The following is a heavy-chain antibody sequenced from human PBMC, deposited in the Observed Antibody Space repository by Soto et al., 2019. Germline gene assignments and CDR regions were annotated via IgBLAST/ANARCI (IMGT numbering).Heavy chain of an antibody. CDR3: ARVPGP. V-gene: IGHV4-30-2*01. CDR2: IYHSGST. Sequence: SETLSLTCAVSGGSIRSGGYSWSWIRQPPGKGLEWIGYIYHSGSTYYNPSLKSRVTISVDRSKNQFSLKLSSVTAADTAVYYCARVPGPWGQGSLVTVSS. J-gene: IGHJ5*02. CDR1: GGSIRSGGYS.